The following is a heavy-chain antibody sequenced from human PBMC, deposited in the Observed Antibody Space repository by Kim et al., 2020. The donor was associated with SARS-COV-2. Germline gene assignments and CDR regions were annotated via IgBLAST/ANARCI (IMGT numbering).Heavy chain of an antibody. CDR2: IWYDGSNK. J-gene: IGHJ4*02. CDR1: GFTFSSYG. V-gene: IGHV3-33*01. Sequence: GGSLRLSCAASGFTFSSYGMHWVRQAPGKGLEWVAVIWYDGSNKYYADSVKGRFTISRDNSKNTLYLQMNSLRAEDTAVYYCARDLFGDSSGYWADDYWGQGTLVTVSS. D-gene: IGHD3-22*01. CDR3: ARDLFGDSSGYWADDY.